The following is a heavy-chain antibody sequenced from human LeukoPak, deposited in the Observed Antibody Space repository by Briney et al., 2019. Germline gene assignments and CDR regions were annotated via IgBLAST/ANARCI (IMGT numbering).Heavy chain of an antibody. D-gene: IGHD3/OR15-3a*01. Sequence: PSETLSLTCAVYGGSFSGYYWSWIRQPPGKGLEWIGEINHSGSTNYNPSLKSRVTISVDTSKNQFSLKLSSVTAADTAVYYCATETTSDFDYLDYWGQGTLVTVSS. J-gene: IGHJ4*02. CDR1: GGSFSGYY. V-gene: IGHV4-34*01. CDR3: ATETTSDFDYLDY. CDR2: INHSGST.